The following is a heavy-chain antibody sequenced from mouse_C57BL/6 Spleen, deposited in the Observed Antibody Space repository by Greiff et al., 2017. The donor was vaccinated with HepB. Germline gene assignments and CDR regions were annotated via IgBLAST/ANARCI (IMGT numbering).Heavy chain of an antibody. D-gene: IGHD1-1*01. CDR2: IDPSDSYT. CDR1: GYTFTSYW. V-gene: IGHV1-50*01. CDR3: ARTTVVATGYFDY. Sequence: QVHVKQPGAELVKPGASVKLSCKASGYTFTSYWMQWVKQRPGQGLEWIGEIDPSDSYTNYNQKFKGKATLTVDTSSSTAYMQLSSLTSEDSAVYYCARTTVVATGYFDYWGQGTTLTVSS. J-gene: IGHJ2*01.